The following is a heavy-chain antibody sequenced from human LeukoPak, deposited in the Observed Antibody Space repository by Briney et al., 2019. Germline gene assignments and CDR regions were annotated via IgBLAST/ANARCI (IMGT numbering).Heavy chain of an antibody. V-gene: IGHV4-59*01. J-gene: IGHJ3*02. CDR2: IYYSGST. CDR1: GGSISSYY. Sequence: SETLSLTCTVSGGSISSYYWSWIRQPPEKGLEWIGYIYYSGSTNYNPSLKSRVTISVDTSKNQFSLKLSSVTAADTAVYYCARDAHYGSGHDAFDIWGQGTMVTVSS. CDR3: ARDAHYGSGHDAFDI. D-gene: IGHD3-10*01.